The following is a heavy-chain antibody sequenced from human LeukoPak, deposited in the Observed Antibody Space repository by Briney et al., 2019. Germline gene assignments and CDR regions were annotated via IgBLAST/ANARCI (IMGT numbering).Heavy chain of an antibody. J-gene: IGHJ3*02. D-gene: IGHD5-12*01. CDR3: ARDPRWLTDAFDI. CDR2: IYYRSRWYN. V-gene: IGHV6-1*01. Sequence: SQTLSLTCAISGDSVSSNSAAWNWIRQSPSRGLEWLGRIYYRSRWYNDYAVSVKSRITINPDTAKNQFSLQLNSVTPEDTAVYYCARDPRWLTDAFDIWGQGTMVTVSS. CDR1: GDSVSSNSAA.